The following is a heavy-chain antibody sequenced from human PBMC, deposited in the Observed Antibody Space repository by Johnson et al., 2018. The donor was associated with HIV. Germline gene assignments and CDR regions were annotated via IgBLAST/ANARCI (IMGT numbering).Heavy chain of an antibody. V-gene: IGHV3-30*03. D-gene: IGHD3-10*01. Sequence: VQVVESGGGVVRPGGSLRLSCAASGFTFDDYGMSWVRQAPGKGLEWVAVISYDGSNKYYADSVKGRFTISRDNSKNTLYLQMNSLRAEDTAVYYCARVKGSAVTSDAFDIWGQGTMVTVSS. J-gene: IGHJ3*02. CDR1: GFTFDDYG. CDR2: ISYDGSNK. CDR3: ARVKGSAVTSDAFDI.